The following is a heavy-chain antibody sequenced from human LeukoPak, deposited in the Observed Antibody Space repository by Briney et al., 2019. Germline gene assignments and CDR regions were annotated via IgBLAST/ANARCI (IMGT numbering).Heavy chain of an antibody. CDR2: LYNGGGA. D-gene: IGHD6-19*01. V-gene: IGHV3-53*01. J-gene: IGHJ4*02. Sequence: GGSLRLSCAASGFTFSSNSMTWVRQAPGKGVEWVSILYNGGGANYSDSVTGRFTISRDKSRNRLFLQMNSIVREDTAVYYCARRDTTGWFHHFDYWGQGTLVTVSS. CDR3: ARRDTTGWFHHFDY. CDR1: GFTFSSNS.